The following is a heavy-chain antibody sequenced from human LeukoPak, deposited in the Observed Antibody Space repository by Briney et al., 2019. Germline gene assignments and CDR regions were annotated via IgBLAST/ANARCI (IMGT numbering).Heavy chain of an antibody. V-gene: IGHV3-21*01. CDR2: ISSSSSYI. CDR1: GFTFSSYS. J-gene: IGHJ4*02. D-gene: IGHD2-2*01. Sequence: PGGSLRLSCAASGFTFSSYSMNWVRQAPGKGLEWVPSISSSSSYIYYADSAKGRFTISRDNAKNSLYLQMNSLRAEDTAVYYCARVYCSSTSCYYFDYWGQGALVTVSS. CDR3: ARVYCSSTSCYYFDY.